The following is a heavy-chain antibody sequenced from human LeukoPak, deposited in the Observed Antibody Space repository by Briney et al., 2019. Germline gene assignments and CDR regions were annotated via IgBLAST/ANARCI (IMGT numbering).Heavy chain of an antibody. D-gene: IGHD3-10*01. V-gene: IGHV4-39*01. CDR1: GGSISSSSYY. J-gene: IGHJ6*02. CDR3: ARHSGSGSGNYYGVDV. Sequence: SETLPLTCTVSGGSISSSSYYLGWIRQPPGKGLEWIGSIYYSGRTYYNPSLKSRATISVDTSRTQFSLDLTSVTAADTAVYYCARHSGSGSGNYYGVDVWGQGTTVTVSS. CDR2: IYYSGRT.